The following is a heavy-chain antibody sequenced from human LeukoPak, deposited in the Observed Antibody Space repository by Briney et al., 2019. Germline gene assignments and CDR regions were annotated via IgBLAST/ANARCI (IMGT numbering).Heavy chain of an antibody. CDR1: GGTFSSYA. Sequence: GASVKVSCKAPGGTFSSYAISWVRQAPGQGLEWMGGIIPIFGTANYAQKFQGRVTITADESTSTAYMELSSLRSEDTAVYYCARVEMATRIYYFDYWGQGTLVTVSS. CDR2: IIPIFGTA. J-gene: IGHJ4*02. V-gene: IGHV1-69*13. D-gene: IGHD5-24*01. CDR3: ARVEMATRIYYFDY.